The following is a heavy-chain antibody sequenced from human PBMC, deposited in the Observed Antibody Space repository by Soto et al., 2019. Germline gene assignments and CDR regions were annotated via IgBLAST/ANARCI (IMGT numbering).Heavy chain of an antibody. V-gene: IGHV3-23*01. D-gene: IGHD1-20*01. Sequence: EVQLLESGGGLVQPGGSLRLSCAASGFTFSSYAMSWVRQAPGKGLEWVSAISGSGGSTYYADSVKGRFTISGDNSKNTLYLQMNSLRAEDTAVYYCAKKSSYNDAFDIWGQGTMVTVSS. CDR2: ISGSGGST. CDR1: GFTFSSYA. CDR3: AKKSSYNDAFDI. J-gene: IGHJ3*02.